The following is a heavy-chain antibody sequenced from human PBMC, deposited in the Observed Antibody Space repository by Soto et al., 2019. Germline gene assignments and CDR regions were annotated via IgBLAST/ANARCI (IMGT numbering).Heavy chain of an antibody. J-gene: IGHJ4*02. CDR3: ARIKVGATIVIDY. CDR1: GFSLSNARMG. V-gene: IGHV2-26*01. Sequence: QVTLKESGPVLVKPTETLTLTCTVSGFSLSNARMGVSWIRQPPGKALEWLAHIFSNDEKSYSTSLKSRLTISKDTSKSQVVLTMTNMDPGDTATYYCARIKVGATIVIDYWGQGTLVTVSS. D-gene: IGHD1-26*01. CDR2: IFSNDEK.